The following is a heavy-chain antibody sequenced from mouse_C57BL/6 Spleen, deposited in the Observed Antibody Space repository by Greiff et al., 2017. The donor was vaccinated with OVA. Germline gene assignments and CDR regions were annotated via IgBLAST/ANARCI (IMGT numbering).Heavy chain of an antibody. CDR2: IYPGSGST. CDR1: GYTFTSYW. Sequence: VQLQQSGAELVKPGASVKMSCKASGYTFTSYWITWVKQRPGQGLEWIGDIYPGSGSTNYNEKFKSKATLTVDTSSSTAYMQLSSLTSEDSAVYYCARAYSNYYAMDYWGQGTSVTVSS. CDR3: ARAYSNYYAMDY. J-gene: IGHJ4*01. V-gene: IGHV1-55*01. D-gene: IGHD2-5*01.